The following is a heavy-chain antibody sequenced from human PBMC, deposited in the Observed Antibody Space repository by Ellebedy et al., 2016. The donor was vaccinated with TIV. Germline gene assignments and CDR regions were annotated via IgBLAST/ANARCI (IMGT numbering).Heavy chain of an antibody. CDR1: DYSISSGYF. CDR3: ARHGAGADMSYYYYYMDV. Sequence: MPSETLSLTCTVSDYSISSGYFWSWIRQPPGKGLEWIGSTYYRGSTNYNPSLGNRVTISDASKNQLSLKLSSVTAADTAVYYCARHGAGADMSYYYYYMDVWGKGTTVTVSS. V-gene: IGHV4-38-2*02. CDR2: TYYRGST. D-gene: IGHD3-16*01. J-gene: IGHJ6*03.